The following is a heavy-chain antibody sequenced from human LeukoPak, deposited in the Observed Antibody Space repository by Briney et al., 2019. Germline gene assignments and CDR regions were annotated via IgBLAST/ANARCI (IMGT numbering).Heavy chain of an antibody. J-gene: IGHJ4*02. Sequence: ASVKVSCKASGYTFTGYYMHWVRQAPGQGLEWMGWINPNSGGTNYAQKFQGWVTMTRDTSISTAYMELSRLRSDDTAVYYCAKGPPDSSSWYKRTEGWGQGTLVTASS. CDR1: GYTFTGYY. CDR3: AKGPPDSSSWYKRTEG. D-gene: IGHD6-13*01. V-gene: IGHV1-2*04. CDR2: INPNSGGT.